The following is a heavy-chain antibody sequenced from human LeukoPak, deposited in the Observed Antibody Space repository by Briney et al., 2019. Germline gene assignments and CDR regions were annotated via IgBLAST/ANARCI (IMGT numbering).Heavy chain of an antibody. J-gene: IGHJ4*02. CDR1: GGSISGDY. Sequence: KPSETLSLTFTGPGGSISGDYCSWIRQCPGEGLEWIGYIHYTGGTNYNPSLKSRATMSVDMSKNQLSLKLISVTAADTAVYSCARGTVTTRYFVECGQPTLVTVSS. CDR2: IHYTGGT. CDR3: ARGTVTTRYFVE. V-gene: IGHV4-59*08. D-gene: IGHD4-11*01.